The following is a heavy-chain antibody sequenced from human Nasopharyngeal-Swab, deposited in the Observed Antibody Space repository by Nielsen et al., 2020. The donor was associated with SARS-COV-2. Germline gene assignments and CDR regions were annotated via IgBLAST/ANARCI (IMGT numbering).Heavy chain of an antibody. V-gene: IGHV4-59*01. CDR2: IYYNGST. Sequence: RQAPGKGLEWIGYIYYNGSTNYNPSLKSRVTISVDTSKNQFSLKLSSVTAADTAVYYCARGRGVAARRDYYYYGMDVWGQGTTVTVSS. CDR3: ARGRGVAARRDYYYYGMDV. D-gene: IGHD6-6*01. J-gene: IGHJ6*02.